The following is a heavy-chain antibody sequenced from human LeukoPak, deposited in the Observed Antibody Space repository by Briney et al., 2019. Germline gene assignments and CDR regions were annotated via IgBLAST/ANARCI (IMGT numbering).Heavy chain of an antibody. V-gene: IGHV3-48*03. J-gene: IGHJ6*02. D-gene: IGHD4-17*01. Sequence: RSGGSLRLSCSASGFNFSSCGMNWVRQAPGKGLEWVSYISTSGSTIYYADSVKGRFTISRDNAKNSLYLQMNSLRAEDTAVYYCARDGGMTTVTQRVYHGMDVWGQGTTVTVSS. CDR3: ARDGGMTTVTQRVYHGMDV. CDR2: ISTSGSTI. CDR1: GFNFSSCG.